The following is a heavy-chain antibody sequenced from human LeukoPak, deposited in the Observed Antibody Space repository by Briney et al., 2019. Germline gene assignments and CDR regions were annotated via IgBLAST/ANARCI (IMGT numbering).Heavy chain of an antibody. CDR1: GFTFSSYS. CDR3: ARGSSDIVVVPDADAFDI. CDR2: ISSSSSYI. Sequence: GGSLRLSCAASGFTFSSYSMNWVRQAPGKGLEWVSSISSSSSYIYYADSVKGRFTISRDNAKNSLYLQMNSQRAEDTAVYYCARGSSDIVVVPDADAFDIWGQGTMVTVSS. J-gene: IGHJ3*02. V-gene: IGHV3-21*01. D-gene: IGHD2-2*01.